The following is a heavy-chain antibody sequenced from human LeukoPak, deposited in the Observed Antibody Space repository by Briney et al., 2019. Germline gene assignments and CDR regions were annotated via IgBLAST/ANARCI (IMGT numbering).Heavy chain of an antibody. CDR1: GYSISSGYY. CDR2: IYHSGST. Sequence: SETLSLTCTVSGYSISSGYYWGWIRQPPGKGLEWIGSIYHSGSTYYNPSLKSRVTISVDTSKNQFSLKLSSVTAADTAVYYCARQSGYSGYDFGSYFDYWGQGTLVTVSS. V-gene: IGHV4-38-2*02. D-gene: IGHD5-12*01. J-gene: IGHJ4*02. CDR3: ARQSGYSGYDFGSYFDY.